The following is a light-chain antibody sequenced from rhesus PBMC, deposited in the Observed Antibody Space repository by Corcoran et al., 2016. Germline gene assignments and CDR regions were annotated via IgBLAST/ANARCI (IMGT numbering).Light chain of an antibody. CDR3: SSYAGSNTFL. Sequence: QAALTQPPSVSGSPGQSVTISCTGTSSDIGGYNYVSWYQQHPGKAPKLMIYDVSKRPSGVSDRFSGSKSGNTASLTISGLQAGDEADYYCSSYAGSNTFLFGGGTRLTVL. V-gene: IGLV2-23*01. CDR1: SSDIGGYNY. J-gene: IGLJ2*01. CDR2: DVS.